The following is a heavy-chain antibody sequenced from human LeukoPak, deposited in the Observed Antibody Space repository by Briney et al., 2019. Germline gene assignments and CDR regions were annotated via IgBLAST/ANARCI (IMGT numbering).Heavy chain of an antibody. J-gene: IGHJ4*02. Sequence: GGSLRLSCAASGFTFSDYYMSWIRQAPGKGLEWVSAISGSGGSTYYADSVKGRFTISRDNSKNTLYLQMNSLRAEDTAVYYCAKASKIVVVPAAIRDYWGQGTLVTVSS. V-gene: IGHV3-23*01. CDR1: GFTFSDYY. CDR3: AKASKIVVVPAAIRDY. CDR2: ISGSGGST. D-gene: IGHD2-2*01.